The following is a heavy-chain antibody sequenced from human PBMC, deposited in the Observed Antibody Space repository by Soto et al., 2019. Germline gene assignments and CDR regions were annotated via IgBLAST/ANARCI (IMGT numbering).Heavy chain of an antibody. CDR1: GDSISDGVYY. D-gene: IGHD3-22*01. J-gene: IGHJ4*02. V-gene: IGHV4-31*11. CDR2: IYYTGAT. Sequence: QVQLQESGPGLLKPSQTLALTCAVSGDSISDGVYYWTWIRQHPGKGLEWMAYIYYTGATNYNPSLESRLTISIDTSKNQFSLKLRSVTAADTAMYFCARVRDPYDSKLVARWGQGTLVTVAS. CDR3: ARVRDPYDSKLVAR.